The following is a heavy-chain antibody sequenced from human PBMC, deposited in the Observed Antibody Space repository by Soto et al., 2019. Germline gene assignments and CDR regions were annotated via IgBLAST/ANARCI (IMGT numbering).Heavy chain of an antibody. CDR1: GGTFSSYA. D-gene: IGHD6-13*01. V-gene: IGHV1-69*06. CDR2: IIPIFGTA. J-gene: IGHJ6*02. CDR3: ARGDTSSSWYLNYYYYGMDV. Sequence: VASVKVSCKASGGTFSSYAISWVRQAPGQGLEWMGGIIPIFGTANYAQKFQGRVTITADKSTSTAYMELSSLRSEDTAVYYCARGDTSSSWYLNYYYYGMDVWGQGTTVTV.